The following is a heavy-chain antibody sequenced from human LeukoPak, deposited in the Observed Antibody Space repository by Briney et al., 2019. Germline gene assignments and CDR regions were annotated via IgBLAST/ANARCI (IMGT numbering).Heavy chain of an antibody. CDR1: GYTFSDYA. CDR2: IDAGNGDT. CDR3: ARGSTSDWPLDH. D-gene: IGHD2-2*01. J-gene: IGHJ4*02. V-gene: IGHV1-3*01. Sequence: ASVKVSCTASGYTFSDYAMHWVRQAPRQRFEWMGWIDAGNGDTRYSQKFQGRVTITRDTSASTAYIELRSLRSEDTAMYYCARGSTSDWPLDHWGQETLVTISS.